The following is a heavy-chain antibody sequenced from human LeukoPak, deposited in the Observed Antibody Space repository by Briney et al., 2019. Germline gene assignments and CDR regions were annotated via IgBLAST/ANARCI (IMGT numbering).Heavy chain of an antibody. Sequence: ASVKVSCKASGYTFTGYYMHWVRQAPGQGLEWMGWINPNSGGTNYAQKFQGRVTMTRDTSISTAYMELSRLRSDDTAVYCCAREGYCSSTSCYYWFDPWGQGTLVTVSS. D-gene: IGHD2-2*01. CDR1: GYTFTGYY. CDR3: AREGYCSSTSCYYWFDP. J-gene: IGHJ5*02. CDR2: INPNSGGT. V-gene: IGHV1-2*02.